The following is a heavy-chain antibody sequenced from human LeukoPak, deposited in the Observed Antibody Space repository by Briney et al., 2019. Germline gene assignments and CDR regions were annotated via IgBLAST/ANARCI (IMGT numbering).Heavy chain of an antibody. CDR2: IYYSGST. CDR3: ARNRYYYGSGNYGVPNWFDP. V-gene: IGHV4-39*01. D-gene: IGHD3-10*01. J-gene: IGHJ5*02. Sequence: SETLSLTCTVSGGSISSNSYYWGWIRQSPGKGLEWIGSIYYSGSTYYNPSLKSRVTISVDTSKNQFSLKLSSVTAADTAMYYCARNRYYYGSGNYGVPNWFDPWGQGTLVTVSS. CDR1: GGSISSNSYY.